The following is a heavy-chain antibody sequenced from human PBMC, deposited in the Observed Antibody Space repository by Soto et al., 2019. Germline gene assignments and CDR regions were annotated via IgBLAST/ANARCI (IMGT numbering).Heavy chain of an antibody. J-gene: IGHJ6*02. Sequence: QVQLVESGGGVVQPGRSLRLSCAASGFTFSSYGMHWVRQAPGKGLEWVAIISDDGSNKYYADSVKGRFTISRDNSKNRLYLQMNSLRAEDTAVYYCAKGKIQSAGSPFRYYYGMDVWGQGTTVTVSS. CDR1: GFTFSSYG. CDR2: ISDDGSNK. CDR3: AKGKIQSAGSPFRYYYGMDV. V-gene: IGHV3-30*18. D-gene: IGHD2-15*01.